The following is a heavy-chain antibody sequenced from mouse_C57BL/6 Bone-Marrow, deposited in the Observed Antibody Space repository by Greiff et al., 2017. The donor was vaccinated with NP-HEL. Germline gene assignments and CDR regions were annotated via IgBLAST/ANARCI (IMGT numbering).Heavy chain of an antibody. CDR2: IDPSDSYT. CDR1: GYTFTSYW. CDR3: HWYFDV. V-gene: IGHV1-59*01. Sequence: VQLQQSGAELVRPGTSVKLSCKASGYTFTSYWMHWVKQRPGQGLEWIGVIDPSDSYTNYNQKFKGKATLTVDTSSSTAYMQLSSLTSEDSAVYYCHWYFDVWGTGTTVTVSS. J-gene: IGHJ1*03.